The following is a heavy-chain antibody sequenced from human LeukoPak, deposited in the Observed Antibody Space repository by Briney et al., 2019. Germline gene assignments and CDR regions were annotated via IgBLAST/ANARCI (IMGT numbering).Heavy chain of an antibody. D-gene: IGHD3-22*01. CDR1: GFTFSSYW. CDR3: AKSISGYYSVFDY. J-gene: IGHJ4*02. Sequence: GGSLRLSCAASGFTFSSYWMNWVRQAPGKGLVWVSRIASDGSSTTYADSVKGRFSISRDNAKNTLYLQMNSLRAEDTALYYCAKSISGYYSVFDYWGQGTLVTVSS. V-gene: IGHV3-74*01. CDR2: IASDGSST.